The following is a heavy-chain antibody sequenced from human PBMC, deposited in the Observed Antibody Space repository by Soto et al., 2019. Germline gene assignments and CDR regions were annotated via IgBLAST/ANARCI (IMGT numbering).Heavy chain of an antibody. CDR1: GFTFSSYA. CDR2: ISYDGSNK. CDR3: ARGHGSGWLQRYYFDY. V-gene: IGHV3-30-3*01. J-gene: IGHJ4*02. Sequence: PGGSLRLSCAASGFTFSSYAMHWVRQAPGKGLEWVAVISYDGSNKYYADSVKGRFTISRDNSKNTLYLQMNSLRAEDTAVYYCARGHGSGWLQRYYFDYWGQGTLVTVSS. D-gene: IGHD6-19*01.